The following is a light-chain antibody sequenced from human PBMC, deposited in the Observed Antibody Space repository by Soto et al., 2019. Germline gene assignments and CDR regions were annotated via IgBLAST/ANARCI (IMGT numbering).Light chain of an antibody. Sequence: QSVLTQPASVSGSPGQSITISCTGTSSDVGGYNYVSWYQQHPGKALKLMIYDVSNRPSGVSNRFSGSKSGNTASLTISGLQAEDEADYYCSSYTSSLVVFGGGTKLTVL. CDR2: DVS. CDR3: SSYTSSLVV. V-gene: IGLV2-14*01. CDR1: SSDVGGYNY. J-gene: IGLJ2*01.